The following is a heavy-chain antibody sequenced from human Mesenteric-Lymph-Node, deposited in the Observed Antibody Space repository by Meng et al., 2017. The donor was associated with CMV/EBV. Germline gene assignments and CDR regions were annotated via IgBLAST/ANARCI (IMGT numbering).Heavy chain of an antibody. CDR1: GGSFSGYY. D-gene: IGHD1-7*01. CDR3: ARVNWDYIEFDY. Sequence: SETLSLTCAVYGGSFSGYYWSWIRQPPGKGLEWIGEINHSGSTNYNPSLKSRVTISVDTSKNQFSLKLSSVTAADSAVYYCARVNWDYIEFDYWGQGILVTSPQ. CDR2: INHSGST. J-gene: IGHJ4*02. V-gene: IGHV4-34*01.